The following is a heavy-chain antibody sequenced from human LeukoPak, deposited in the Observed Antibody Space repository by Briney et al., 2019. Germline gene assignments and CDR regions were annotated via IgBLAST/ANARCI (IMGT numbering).Heavy chain of an antibody. V-gene: IGHV3-21*01. Sequence: GGSLRLSCAASGFTFNNYNMNWVRQAPGKALEWVSSITSSGTYIFYADSVKGRFTISRDNAKNSLYLQMNSLGPEDTSVYYCARDPYSGNYGNYYYYYMDVWGKGTTVTISS. CDR2: ITSSGTYI. D-gene: IGHD1-26*01. CDR3: ARDPYSGNYGNYYYYYMDV. J-gene: IGHJ6*03. CDR1: GFTFNNYN.